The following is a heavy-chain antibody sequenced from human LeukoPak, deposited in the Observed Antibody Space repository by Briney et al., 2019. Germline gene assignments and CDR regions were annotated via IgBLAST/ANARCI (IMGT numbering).Heavy chain of an antibody. Sequence: GGSLRLSCAASGFTVSSNYMSWVRQAPGEGLEWGSVIYSGGSTYYADSVKGRFTISRDNSKNTLYLQMNSLRAEDTAVYYCARATGATNEFDYWGQGTLVTVSS. CDR3: ARATGATNEFDY. V-gene: IGHV3-66*01. CDR2: IYSGGST. CDR1: GFTVSSNY. D-gene: IGHD1-26*01. J-gene: IGHJ4*02.